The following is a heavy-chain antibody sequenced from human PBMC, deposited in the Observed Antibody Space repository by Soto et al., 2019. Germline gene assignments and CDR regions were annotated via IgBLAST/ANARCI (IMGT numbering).Heavy chain of an antibody. CDR3: ARDEVPAANWLDR. Sequence: ASVKVSWKAAGHIFSNYGITWVRKAPGQGLEWMGWISGYNGNTKYADKLQGRVTMTTDTSTTTAYMELRSLRSDDTAVYYCARDEVPAANWLDRWGQGTLVTVSS. J-gene: IGHJ5*02. D-gene: IGHD2-2*01. CDR1: GHIFSNYG. CDR2: ISGYNGNT. V-gene: IGHV1-18*01.